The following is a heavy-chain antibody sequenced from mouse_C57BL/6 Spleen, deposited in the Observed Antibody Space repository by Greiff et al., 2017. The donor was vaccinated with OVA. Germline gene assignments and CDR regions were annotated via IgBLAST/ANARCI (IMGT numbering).Heavy chain of an antibody. CDR3: ARQRGITTVVAPFDY. D-gene: IGHD1-1*01. Sequence: VQLQQSGPELVKPGASVKISCKASGYTFTDYYMNWVKQSHGKSLEWIGDINPNNGGTSYNQKFKGKATLTVDKSSSTAYMELRSLTSEDSAVYYCARQRGITTVVAPFDYWGQGTTRTVSS. V-gene: IGHV1-26*01. CDR1: GYTFTDYY. CDR2: INPNNGGT. J-gene: IGHJ2*01.